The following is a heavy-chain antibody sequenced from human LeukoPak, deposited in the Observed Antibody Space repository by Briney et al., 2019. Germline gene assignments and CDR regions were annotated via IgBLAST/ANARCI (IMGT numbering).Heavy chain of an antibody. V-gene: IGHV1-18*04. CDR3: ARDLRYFDWSPPSPTRGYYGMDV. J-gene: IGHJ6*04. CDR2: ISVYNGKI. CDR1: GHTFTSHG. Sequence: GASVKVSCKASGHTFTSHGISWVRQAPGQGLEWMGWISVYNGKIRYAEKFQGRVTMTTDTSTSEAYMELRSLTSDDTAVYYCARDLRYFDWSPPSPTRGYYGMDVWGTGTTVTVSS. D-gene: IGHD3-9*01.